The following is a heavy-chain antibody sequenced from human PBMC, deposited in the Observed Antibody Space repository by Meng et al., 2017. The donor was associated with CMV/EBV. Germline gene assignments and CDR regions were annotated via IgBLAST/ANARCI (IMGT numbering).Heavy chain of an antibody. J-gene: IGHJ6*02. D-gene: IGHD6-13*01. CDR3: ASLLGIYYGMDV. CDR1: GFTFSSYS. V-gene: IGHV3-21*01. CDR2: ISSSSSYI. Sequence: GESLKISCAASGFTFSSYSMNWVRQAPGKGPEWVSSISSSSSYIYYADSVKGRFTISRDNAKNSLYLQMNSLRAEDTAVYYCASLLGIYYGMDVWGQGTTVTVSS.